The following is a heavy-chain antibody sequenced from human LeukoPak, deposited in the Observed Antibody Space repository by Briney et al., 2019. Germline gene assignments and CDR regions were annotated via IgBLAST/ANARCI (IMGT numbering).Heavy chain of an antibody. D-gene: IGHD1-7*01. CDR2: INPNSGGT. CDR3: ARVHNWNFHYYYGMDV. V-gene: IGHV1-2*06. J-gene: IGHJ6*02. CDR1: GYIFTSYS. Sequence: ASVKVSCKASGYIFTSYSIHWVRQAPGQGLEWMGRINPNSGGTNYAQKLQGRVTMTTDTSTSTAYMELRSLRSDDTAVYYCARVHNWNFHYYYGMDVWGQGTTVTVSS.